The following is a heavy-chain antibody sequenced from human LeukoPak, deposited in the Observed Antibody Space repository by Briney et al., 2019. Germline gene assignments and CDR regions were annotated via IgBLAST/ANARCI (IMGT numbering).Heavy chain of an antibody. CDR3: AKDLRFSYFDY. Sequence: GGSLRLSCGASGFTFSSYGMHWVRQAPGKGLEWVAVIWYDGSNKYYADSVKGRFTISRDNSKNTLYLQMNSLRAEDTAVYYCAKDLRFSYFDYWGKGTLVTVSS. CDR1: GFTFSSYG. V-gene: IGHV3-33*06. D-gene: IGHD3-3*01. J-gene: IGHJ4*02. CDR2: IWYDGSNK.